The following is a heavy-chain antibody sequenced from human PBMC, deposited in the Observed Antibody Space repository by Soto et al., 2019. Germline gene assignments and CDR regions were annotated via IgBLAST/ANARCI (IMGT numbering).Heavy chain of an antibody. Sequence: RGESLKISCKGSGYSYNSYWIGWVRQMPGKGLEWMGIIYPGDSETRYNPSFQGQVTISVDKSVSTAYLQWSSLQASDTAIYYCARGSIYTPYGMDVWGQGTTVTVSS. CDR3: ARGSIYTPYGMDV. CDR1: GYSYNSYW. J-gene: IGHJ6*02. D-gene: IGHD3-10*01. CDR2: IYPGDSET. V-gene: IGHV5-51*01.